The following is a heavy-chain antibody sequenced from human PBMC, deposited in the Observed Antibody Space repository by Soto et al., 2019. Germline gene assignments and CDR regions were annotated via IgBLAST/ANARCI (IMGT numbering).Heavy chain of an antibody. V-gene: IGHV1-3*01. Sequence: QVQLVQSGAEVKKPGASVKVSCKASGYTFTSYAMHWVRQAPGQRLEWMGWINAGNGNTKYSQKFQGRVNITRDTSASTAYMELSSLRSEDTAVYYCARDSNPYSSGWYLYNAFDIWGQGTMVTVSS. J-gene: IGHJ3*02. CDR2: INAGNGNT. CDR3: ARDSNPYSSGWYLYNAFDI. CDR1: GYTFTSYA. D-gene: IGHD6-19*01.